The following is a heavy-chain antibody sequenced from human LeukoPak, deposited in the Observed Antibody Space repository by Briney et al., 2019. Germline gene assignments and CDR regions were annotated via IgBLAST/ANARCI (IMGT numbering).Heavy chain of an antibody. J-gene: IGHJ5*02. Sequence: PSETLSLTCTVSGGSISSYYWSWIRQPPGKGLEWIGYIYYSGSTNYNPSLKSRVTISVDTSKNQFSLKLSSVTAADTAVYYCARHGRIVVPVGANWFDPWGQGTLVTVSS. D-gene: IGHD2-2*01. V-gene: IGHV4-59*08. CDR2: IYYSGST. CDR3: ARHGRIVVPVGANWFDP. CDR1: GGSISSYY.